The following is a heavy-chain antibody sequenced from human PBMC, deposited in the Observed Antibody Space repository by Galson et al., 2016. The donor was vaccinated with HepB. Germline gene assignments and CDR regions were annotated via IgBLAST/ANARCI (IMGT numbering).Heavy chain of an antibody. D-gene: IGHD3-10*01. V-gene: IGHV4-34*01. CDR3: ARSRVVRDSYYYMDV. CDR1: GGSFSDYY. Sequence: LSLTCAVSGGSFSDYYWSWIRQPPGKGLEWIGEINHSGSANYNPSLKSRVIISVDTSKNQLSLKVNSVTAADTGVYYCARSRVVRDSYYYMDVWGKGTTVTVSS. J-gene: IGHJ6*03. CDR2: INHSGSA.